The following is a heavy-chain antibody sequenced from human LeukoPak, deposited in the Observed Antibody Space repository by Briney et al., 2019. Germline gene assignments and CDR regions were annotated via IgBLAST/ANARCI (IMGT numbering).Heavy chain of an antibody. Sequence: PGRSLRLSCAASGFTFISYTMHWVRQAPGKGLECVALTSSDGDKYFADSVQGRFTISRDNSRNTVYLQLGSLRPDDTAVYYCARERGIRALYFDNWGQGTLVTVSS. J-gene: IGHJ4*02. CDR1: GFTFISYT. CDR2: TSSDGDK. V-gene: IGHV3-30*04. D-gene: IGHD3-16*01. CDR3: ARERGIRALYFDN.